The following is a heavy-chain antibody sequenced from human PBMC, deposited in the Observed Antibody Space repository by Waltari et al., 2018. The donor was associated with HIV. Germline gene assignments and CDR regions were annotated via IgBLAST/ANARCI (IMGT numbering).Heavy chain of an antibody. D-gene: IGHD3-3*01. Sequence: QVMLGQSGAEGKDAGAAVIVPGQVFGDTRSALSHRLARQAPGQGLEWMGGFDPEEGETIYAQKCQGRVTMTEDTSTDTAYMELSSLRSEDTAVYYCAAERVVIAPLFDYCGQGTLVTVSS. CDR1: GDTRSALS. CDR3: AAERVVIAPLFDY. J-gene: IGHJ4*02. CDR2: FDPEEGET. V-gene: IGHV1-24*01.